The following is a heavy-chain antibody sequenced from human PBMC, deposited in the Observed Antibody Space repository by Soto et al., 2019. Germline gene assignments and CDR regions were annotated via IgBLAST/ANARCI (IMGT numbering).Heavy chain of an antibody. CDR2: INHSGST. V-gene: IGHV4-34*01. J-gene: IGHJ6*03. CDR3: ARAELIWFGELHYYYYYYMDV. D-gene: IGHD3-10*01. CDR1: GGSFSGYY. Sequence: QVQLQQWGAGLLKPSETLSLTCAVYGGSFSGYYWSWIRQPPGKGLEWIGEINHSGSTNYNPSLKSRVTISVDTSKNQFSLKLSSVTAADTAVYYCARAELIWFGELHYYYYYYMDVWGKGTTVTVSS.